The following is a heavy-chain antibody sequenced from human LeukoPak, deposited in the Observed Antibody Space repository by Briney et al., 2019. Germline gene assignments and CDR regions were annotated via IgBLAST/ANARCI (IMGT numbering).Heavy chain of an antibody. CDR2: ISAYNGNT. Sequence: GASVKVSCKASGGTFSSYAISWVRQAPGQGLEGMGWISAYNGNTNYAQKLQGRVTMTTDTSTSTAYMELRSLRSDDTAVYYCARDLPIYCSGGSCYPRGEKYFQHWGQGTLVTVSS. CDR3: ARDLPIYCSGGSCYPRGEKYFQH. J-gene: IGHJ1*01. CDR1: GGTFSSYA. V-gene: IGHV1-18*01. D-gene: IGHD2-15*01.